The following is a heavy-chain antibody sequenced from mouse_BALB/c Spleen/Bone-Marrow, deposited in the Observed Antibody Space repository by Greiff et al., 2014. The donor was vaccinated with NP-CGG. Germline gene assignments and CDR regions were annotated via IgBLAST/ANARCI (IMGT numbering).Heavy chain of an antibody. CDR3: TRSELRRGGYALDY. D-gene: IGHD2-12*01. CDR1: GYSFTSYW. J-gene: IGHJ4*01. CDR2: ISPSNGRS. V-gene: IGHV1S81*02. Sequence: QVQLQQSRAELVKPGASVKLSCKASGYSFTSYWMHWVKQRPGQGLEWIGEISPSNGRSNYNEKFKSKATLTVDKSSSTAYMQLSGLTSEDSAFYYCTRSELRRGGYALDYWGLGTSVTVSS.